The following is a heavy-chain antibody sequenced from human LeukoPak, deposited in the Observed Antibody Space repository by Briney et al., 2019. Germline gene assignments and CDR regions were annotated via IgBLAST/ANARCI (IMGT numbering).Heavy chain of an antibody. CDR3: ARDLAWGWFDP. CDR1: GFTFSTYG. V-gene: IGHV3-23*01. D-gene: IGHD3-16*01. CDR2: IGPSGDRT. J-gene: IGHJ5*02. Sequence: GGSLRLSCAGSGFTFSTYGMNWVRQAPGKGLEWVSGIGPSGDRTHYADSVKGRVTISRDNSKRTMYLQMNSLRVEDTAVYYCARDLAWGWFDPWGQGTLVTVSS.